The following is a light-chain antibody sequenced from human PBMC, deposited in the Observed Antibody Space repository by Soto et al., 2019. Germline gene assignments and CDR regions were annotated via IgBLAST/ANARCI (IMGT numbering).Light chain of an antibody. CDR1: QSLVHSDGIAY. J-gene: IGKJ5*01. V-gene: IGKV2-30*02. CDR2: KVS. CDR3: MQGTHWPIT. Sequence: DVVMTQSPLSLPVTLGQPASISCRSNQSLVHSDGIAYFSWFQQRPSRSPRRLIYKVSNRDSGVPARFSGSGSGTDFALKISRVEAEDVGVYYCMQGTHWPITFGQGTRLETK.